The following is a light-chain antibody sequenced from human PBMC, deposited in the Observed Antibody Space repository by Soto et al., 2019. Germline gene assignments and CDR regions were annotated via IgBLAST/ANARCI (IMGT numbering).Light chain of an antibody. CDR2: EVN. J-gene: IGLJ3*02. Sequence: QSALTPPASVSGSPGQSIAISCTGTSSDVGSYDRVSWYQHHPGKAPTLLAYEVNMRPSGGSERFSGSKSGNTASLTSSGRQAEDEADYYCCSSVGGPIWVFGGGTKLTVL. V-gene: IGLV2-23*02. CDR3: CSSVGGPIWV. CDR1: SSDVGSYDR.